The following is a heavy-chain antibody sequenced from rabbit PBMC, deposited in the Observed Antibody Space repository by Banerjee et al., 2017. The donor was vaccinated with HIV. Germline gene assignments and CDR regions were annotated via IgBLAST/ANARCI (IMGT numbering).Heavy chain of an antibody. CDR2: IYTGSSGST. D-gene: IGHD8-1*01. CDR3: VRAGVYAGSSSYTGFDFNL. J-gene: IGHJ4*01. V-gene: IGHV1S40*01. Sequence: QSLEESGGDLVKPGASLTLTCTASGFSFSSGYWMCWVRQAPGKGLEWIACIYTGSSGSTYYANWAKGRFTISKTSSTTVTLQMTSLTAADTATYFCVRAGVYAGSSSYTGFDFNLWGPGTLVTVS. CDR1: GFSFSSGYW.